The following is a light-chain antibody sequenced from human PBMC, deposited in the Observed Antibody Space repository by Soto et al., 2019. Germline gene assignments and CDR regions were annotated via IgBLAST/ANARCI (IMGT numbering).Light chain of an antibody. CDR1: QSVSSSY. V-gene: IGKV3-20*01. J-gene: IGKJ5*01. Sequence: IVLTQSPGTLSLSPGQRATLSWSASQSVSSSYLAWYQQKPGQAPRLLIYGASSRATGIPDRFSGSGSGTDFTLTISRLEPEDFAVYYCQQYGSSRITFGQGTRLEIK. CDR3: QQYGSSRIT. CDR2: GAS.